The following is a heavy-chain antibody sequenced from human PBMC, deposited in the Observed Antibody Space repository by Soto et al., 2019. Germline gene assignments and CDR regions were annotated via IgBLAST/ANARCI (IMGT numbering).Heavy chain of an antibody. CDR2: INPNSGGT. Sequence: QVQLVQSGAEVKKPGASVKVSCKASGYTFTGYYMHWVRQAPGQGLEWMGWINPNSGGTNYAQKFQGRLTMIRDTSIRRAYMELSRLRSDDTAVYSCARDLRYSGYAYLGGMVGYWGQGTLVTVSS. D-gene: IGHD5-12*01. J-gene: IGHJ4*02. V-gene: IGHV1-2*02. CDR3: ARDLRYSGYAYLGGMVGY. CDR1: GYTFTGYY.